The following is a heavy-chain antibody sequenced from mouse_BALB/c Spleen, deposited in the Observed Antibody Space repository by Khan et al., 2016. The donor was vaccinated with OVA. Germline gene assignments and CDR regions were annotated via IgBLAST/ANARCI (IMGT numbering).Heavy chain of an antibody. CDR3: TRHGYVAGFTY. CDR2: IDPFSGDT. V-gene: IGHV1S135*01. CDR1: GYSFTTYY. D-gene: IGHD2-2*01. Sequence: EVQLQQSGPELMKPGASVKISCKASGYSFTTYYIHWVLQSHGKSLDWIGYIDPFSGDTTYNQKFKGKSTLSVDKSSSTAYIHLNNLTSVDSAVYYSTRHGYVAGFTYWGQGTLVTVSA. J-gene: IGHJ3*01.